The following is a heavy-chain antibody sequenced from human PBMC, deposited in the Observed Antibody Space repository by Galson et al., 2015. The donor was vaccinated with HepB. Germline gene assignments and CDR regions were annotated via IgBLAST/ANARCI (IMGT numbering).Heavy chain of an antibody. CDR3: AIVGGPPGAEYFQH. CDR2: IIPIFGTA. V-gene: IGHV1-69*06. D-gene: IGHD2-15*01. J-gene: IGHJ1*01. CDR1: GGTFSSYA. Sequence: SVKVSCKASGGTFSSYAISWVRQAPGQGLEWMGGIIPIFGTASYAQKFQGRVTMTEDTSTDTAYMELSSLRSEDTAVYYCAIVGGPPGAEYFQHWGQGTLVTVSS.